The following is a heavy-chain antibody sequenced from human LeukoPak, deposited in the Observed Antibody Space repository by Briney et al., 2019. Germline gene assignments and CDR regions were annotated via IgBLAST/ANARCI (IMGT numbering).Heavy chain of an antibody. J-gene: IGHJ4*02. CDR1: GGSISSSTW. CDR3: ARGLFDKDWSPPKY. Sequence: SGTLSLTCAVSGGSISSSTWWTWVRHIPGKGLDWIGEIFHTGSTNYNPSLKSRVTISVDKSKNQFSLNLNSVTAADTAVYYCARGLFDKDWSPPKYWGQGILVIVSS. CDR2: IFHTGST. V-gene: IGHV4-4*02. D-gene: IGHD3/OR15-3a*01.